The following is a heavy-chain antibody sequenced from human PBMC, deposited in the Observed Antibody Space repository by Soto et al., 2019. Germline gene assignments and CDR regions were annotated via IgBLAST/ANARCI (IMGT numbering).Heavy chain of an antibody. J-gene: IGHJ5*02. CDR1: GFTFTGYS. CDR2: ITSKSTTI. CDR3: AREMGACSDSSCYPGPYDS. D-gene: IGHD3-16*01. V-gene: IGHV3-48*02. Sequence: GGSLRLSCAASGFTFTGYSMNWVRQSPGQGLEWVSYITSKSTTIKYADSVKGRFTVSRDNAKNSLYLQLNSLRDEDTAVYYCAREMGACSDSSCYPGPYDSWGQGTLVTVSS.